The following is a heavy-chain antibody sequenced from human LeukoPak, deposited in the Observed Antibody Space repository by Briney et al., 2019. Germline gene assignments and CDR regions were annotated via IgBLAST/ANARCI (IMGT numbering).Heavy chain of an antibody. D-gene: IGHD2-2*01. V-gene: IGHV1-2*02. CDR2: INPNSGGT. J-gene: IGHJ5*02. Sequence: ASVKVSCKASGYTFTGYYMHWVRQAPGQGLEWMGWINPNSGGTNYAQKFQGRVTMTRDTSISTAYMELSRLRSDDTAVYFCARDPEDQLLKEPNFFDPWGQGTLVTVSS. CDR3: ARDPEDQLLKEPNFFDP. CDR1: GYTFTGYY.